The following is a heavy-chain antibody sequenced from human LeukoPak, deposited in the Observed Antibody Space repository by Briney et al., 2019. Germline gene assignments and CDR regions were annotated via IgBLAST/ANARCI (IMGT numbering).Heavy chain of an antibody. CDR3: ARVLQKLWFGGTYYFDY. V-gene: IGHV1-18*01. CDR2: ISAYNGNT. Sequence: ASVKVSCKASGYTFTSYGISWVRQAPGQGLEWMGWISAYNGNTNYAQKLQGRVTMTTDTSTSTAYMELRSLRSDDTAVYYCARVLQKLWFGGTYYFDYWGQGTLVTVS. CDR1: GYTFTSYG. J-gene: IGHJ4*02. D-gene: IGHD3-10*01.